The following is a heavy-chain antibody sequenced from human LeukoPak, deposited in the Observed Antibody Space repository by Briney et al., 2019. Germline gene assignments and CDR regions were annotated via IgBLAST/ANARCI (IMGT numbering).Heavy chain of an antibody. CDR3: ARGIYSRGSFYYFDN. V-gene: IGHV4-59*01. CDR1: GGSIGSYY. CDR2: IYYTGST. J-gene: IGHJ4*02. Sequence: SETLSLTCTVSGGSIGSYYWSWIRQPPGKGLEWIAYIYYTGSTNYNSSLKSRVTISVDTSKSQFSLKVNSVTAADTAMYYCARGIYSRGSFYYFDNRGQGTLVTVSS. D-gene: IGHD6-13*01.